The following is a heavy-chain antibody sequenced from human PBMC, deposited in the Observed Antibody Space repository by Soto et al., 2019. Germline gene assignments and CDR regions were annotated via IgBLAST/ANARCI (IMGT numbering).Heavy chain of an antibody. Sequence: GVPLKVSWKGAGCSFISYWIGWVRQMPGKGLEWMGIIYPGDSDTRYSPSFQGQVTISADKSISTAYLQWSSLKASDTAMYYCARQEYYYDSSGYHGAIPWFDPWGQGTLVTVSS. V-gene: IGHV5-51*01. CDR2: IYPGDSDT. CDR3: ARQEYYYDSSGYHGAIPWFDP. D-gene: IGHD3-22*01. J-gene: IGHJ5*02. CDR1: GCSFISYW.